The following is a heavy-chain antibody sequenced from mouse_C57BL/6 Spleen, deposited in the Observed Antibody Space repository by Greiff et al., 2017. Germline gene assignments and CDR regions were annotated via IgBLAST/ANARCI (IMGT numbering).Heavy chain of an antibody. J-gene: IGHJ3*01. D-gene: IGHD2-1*01. CDR1: GFSFTSYG. V-gene: IGHV2-6-1*01. CDR2: ICSDGST. Sequence: VQVVESGPGLVAPSPSLSITCTVSGFSFTSYGVPWVRQPPGKGLEWLVVICSDGSTTYNSAHKSSRSISKDNSKSQGFLKMNSIQTDDTAMYYCDRHEGDGNYWFAYWGQGTLVTVSA. CDR3: DRHEGDGNYWFAY.